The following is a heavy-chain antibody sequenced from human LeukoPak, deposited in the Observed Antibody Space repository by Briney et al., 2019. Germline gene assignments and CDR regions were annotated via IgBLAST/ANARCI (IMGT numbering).Heavy chain of an antibody. Sequence: GGSLRLSCAASRFTFSSYPMSWVRQAPGKGLEWVSGIGVSGDDSYYAVSVKGRFPISRDNSKNTLFLQMDSLRAEDTAVYYCGKDRQLDCWGQGTLVTVSS. CDR3: GKDRQLDC. J-gene: IGHJ4*02. CDR1: RFTFSSYP. V-gene: IGHV3-23*01. CDR2: IGVSGDDS. D-gene: IGHD1-1*01.